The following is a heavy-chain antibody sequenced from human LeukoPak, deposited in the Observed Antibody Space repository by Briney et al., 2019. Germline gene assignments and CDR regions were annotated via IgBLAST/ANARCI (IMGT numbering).Heavy chain of an antibody. V-gene: IGHV1-8*03. CDR3: ARDERYCSGGSCSDYGDYGGYFDY. CDR2: MNPNSGNT. CDR1: GYTFTSYD. D-gene: IGHD2-15*01. J-gene: IGHJ4*02. Sequence: GASVKVSCKASGYTFTSYDINWVRQATGQGLEWMGWMNPNSGNTGYAQKFQGRVTITRDTSASTAYMELSSLRSEDMAVYYCARDERYCSGGSCSDYGDYGGYFDYWGQGTLVTVSS.